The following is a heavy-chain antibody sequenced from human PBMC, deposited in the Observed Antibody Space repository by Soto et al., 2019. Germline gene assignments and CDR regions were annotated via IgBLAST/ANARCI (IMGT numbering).Heavy chain of an antibody. CDR1: GFTFSSYG. J-gene: IGHJ4*02. CDR2: ISYDGSNK. CDR3: AKGGVLLWFGEY. V-gene: IGHV3-30*18. Sequence: QVQLVESGGGVVQPGRSLRLSCAASGFTFSSYGMHWVRQAPGKGLEWVAVISYDGSNKYYADSVKGRFTNSRDNSKNTLYLQMNSLRAEDTAVYYCAKGGVLLWFGEYWGQGTLVTVSS. D-gene: IGHD3-10*01.